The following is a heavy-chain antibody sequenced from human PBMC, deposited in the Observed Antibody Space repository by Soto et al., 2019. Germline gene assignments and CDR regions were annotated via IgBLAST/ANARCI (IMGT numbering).Heavy chain of an antibody. CDR2: ISNRGTP. D-gene: IGHD2-21*01. J-gene: IGHJ3*02. Sequence: QVQLQESGPGLVKPSQTLSLICTVSGDSISSDNYFWSWIRQPPGQGLEWIGYISNRGTPYYNPYLKSRVTISLDTSKNRFSLDMYSVTAADTAVYYCAREVHVVALSDAFDIWGQGTMVTVSS. CDR1: GDSISSDNYF. V-gene: IGHV4-30-4*01. CDR3: AREVHVVALSDAFDI.